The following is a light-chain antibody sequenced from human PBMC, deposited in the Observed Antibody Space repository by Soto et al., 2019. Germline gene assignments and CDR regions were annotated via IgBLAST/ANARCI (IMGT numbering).Light chain of an antibody. Sequence: THITQSPSSLSSSVGDRVTITCRASQTIKSYLNWYQHKPGKAPKLLIHDATTLQSGVPPRFSGSGSGTDFTLAISSLQPEDSATYYCLQDINYPWTFGQGTKVDIK. CDR3: LQDINYPWT. J-gene: IGKJ1*01. V-gene: IGKV1-6*01. CDR1: QTIKSY. CDR2: DAT.